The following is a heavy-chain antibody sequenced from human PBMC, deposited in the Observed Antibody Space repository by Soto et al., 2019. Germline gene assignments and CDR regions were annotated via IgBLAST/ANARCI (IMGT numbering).Heavy chain of an antibody. Sequence: QVQLQESGPGLVKPSETLSLTCTVSGGSVSSGSYYWSWIRQPPGKGLEWIGYIYYSGGTNYNPSLKSRVPISVDTSKNQFSLKLSSVTAADTAVYYCARAKRWYFDYWGQGTLVTVSS. J-gene: IGHJ4*02. CDR1: GGSVSSGSYY. CDR2: IYYSGGT. D-gene: IGHD2-15*01. CDR3: ARAKRWYFDY. V-gene: IGHV4-61*01.